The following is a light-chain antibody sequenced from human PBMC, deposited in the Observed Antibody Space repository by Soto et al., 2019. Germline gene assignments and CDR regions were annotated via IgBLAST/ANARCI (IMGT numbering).Light chain of an antibody. CDR1: SSDVGGYNY. Sequence: QSALTQPASVSGSPGQSINISCTGTSSDVGGYNYVSWYQHHPGKAPKLIIYDVSNRPSGVSNPFSGSKSGSTASLTISGLQPEDEADYYCSSYTTSNTRQIVFGTGTRSPS. J-gene: IGLJ1*01. CDR2: DVS. CDR3: SSYTTSNTRQIV. V-gene: IGLV2-14*03.